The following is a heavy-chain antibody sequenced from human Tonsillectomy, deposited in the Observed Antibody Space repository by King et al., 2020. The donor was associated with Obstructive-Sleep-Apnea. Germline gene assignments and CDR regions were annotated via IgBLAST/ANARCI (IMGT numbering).Heavy chain of an antibody. D-gene: IGHD6-19*01. J-gene: IGHJ6*02. CDR1: GCSLSTSGRC. V-gene: IGHV2-70*11. CDR3: ARILYYSGWAHYGMDV. CDR2: IDGDDEK. Sequence: VTLKESGPALVKPTQTRTLTCTFSGCSLSTSGRCVSWSRQPPGKALEWLARIDGDDEKHYSTCLKTRVTISQDTSKNQVVLKMTNMDPVDTATYYCARILYYSGWAHYGMDVWGQGT.